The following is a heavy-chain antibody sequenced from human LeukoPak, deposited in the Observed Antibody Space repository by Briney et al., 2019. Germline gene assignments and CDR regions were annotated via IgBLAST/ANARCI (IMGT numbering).Heavy chain of an antibody. J-gene: IGHJ4*02. D-gene: IGHD6-6*01. Sequence: ASVRVSCKASGYTFTSYYMHWVRQAPGQGLEWMGIINPSGGSTSYAPKFQGRVTMTWDTSTSTVYMELSSLRSEDTAVYYCARLYSSSSGIDYWGQGTLVTVSS. CDR3: ARLYSSSSGIDY. V-gene: IGHV1-46*01. CDR1: GYTFTSYY. CDR2: INPSGGST.